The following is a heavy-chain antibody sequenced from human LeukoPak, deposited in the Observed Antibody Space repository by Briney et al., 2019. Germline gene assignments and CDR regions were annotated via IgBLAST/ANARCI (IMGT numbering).Heavy chain of an antibody. CDR1: GGTFSSYA. V-gene: IGHV1-69*04. CDR3: ARVSPYGVYARTEDY. Sequence: SVKVSCKASGGTFSSYAISWVRQAPGQGVEWMGRIIPILGIANYAQKFQGRVTITADKSTSTAYMELSSLRSEDTAVYYCARVSPYGVYARTEDYWGQGTLVTVSS. J-gene: IGHJ4*02. CDR2: IIPILGIA. D-gene: IGHD4-17*01.